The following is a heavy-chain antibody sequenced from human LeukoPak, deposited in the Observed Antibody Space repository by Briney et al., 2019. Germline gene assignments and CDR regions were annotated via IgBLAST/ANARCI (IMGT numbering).Heavy chain of an antibody. J-gene: IGHJ4*02. Sequence: GGFLRLSCAASGFTFSSYGMHWVRQAPGKGLEWVAFIRYDGSNKYYADSVKGRLTISRDNSKNTLYLQMNSLRAEDTAVYCCAKDRFYYGSSTKGYWGQGTLVTVSS. CDR1: GFTFSSYG. CDR2: IRYDGSNK. D-gene: IGHD3-10*01. CDR3: AKDRFYYGSSTKGY. V-gene: IGHV3-30*02.